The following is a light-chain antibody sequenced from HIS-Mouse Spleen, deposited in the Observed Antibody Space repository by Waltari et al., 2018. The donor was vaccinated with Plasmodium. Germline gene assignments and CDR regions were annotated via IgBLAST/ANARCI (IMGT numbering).Light chain of an antibody. CDR3: QAWDSSTVV. V-gene: IGLV3-1*01. CDR2: QDS. J-gene: IGLJ2*01. Sequence: SYELTQPPSVSVSPGQPASITCSGDKLGEKAACWSQQKPGQSPVLVIYQDSKRPTGIPERFSGSNSGNTATLTISGTQAMDEADYYCQAWDSSTVVFGGGTKLTVL. CDR1: KLGEKA.